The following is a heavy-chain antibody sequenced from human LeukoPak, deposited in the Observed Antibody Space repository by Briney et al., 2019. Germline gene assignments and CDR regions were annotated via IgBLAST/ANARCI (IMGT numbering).Heavy chain of an antibody. J-gene: IGHJ5*02. CDR1: GFTFNSYA. V-gene: IGHV3-23*01. CDR3: VREPASSGWFDP. Sequence: PGGSLRLSCAASGFTFNSYAMSWVRQAPGKGLEWVSAISGTGGRTYYADSVKGRFTISRDNSKNTLYLQMNSLRAEDTALYYCVREPASSGWFDPWGQGTLVAVSS. D-gene: IGHD6-19*01. CDR2: ISGTGGRT.